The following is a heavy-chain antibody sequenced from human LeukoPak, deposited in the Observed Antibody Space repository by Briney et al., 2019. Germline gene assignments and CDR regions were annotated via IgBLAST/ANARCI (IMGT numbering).Heavy chain of an antibody. D-gene: IGHD3-22*01. V-gene: IGHV4-34*01. CDR1: GGSFSGYY. Sequence: SETLSLTCAVYGGSFSGYYWSWIRQPPGKGLEWIGEINHSGSTNYNPSLKSRVTISVDTSKNQFSLKLSSVTAADTAVYYCARLRLTYYYDSSGYYTPHYFDYWGQGTLVTVSS. CDR2: INHSGST. J-gene: IGHJ4*02. CDR3: ARLRLTYYYDSSGYYTPHYFDY.